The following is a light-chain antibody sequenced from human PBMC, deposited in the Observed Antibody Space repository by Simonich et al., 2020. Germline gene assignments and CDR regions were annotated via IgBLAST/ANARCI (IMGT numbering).Light chain of an antibody. CDR1: SSDVGSYNL. Sequence: QSALTQPASVSGSPGQSLTISCTGTSSDVGSYNLVSWYQQHPGKAPKLMIYEGSKRPSGVSNRFSGYKSGNTASLTISGLQAEDEADYYCCSYAGSSTLVFGGGTKLTVL. CDR3: CSYAGSSTLV. CDR2: EGS. J-gene: IGLJ3*02. V-gene: IGLV2-23*01.